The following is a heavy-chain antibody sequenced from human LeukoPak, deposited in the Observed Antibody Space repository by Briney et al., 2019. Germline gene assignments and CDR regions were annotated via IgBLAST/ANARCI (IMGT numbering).Heavy chain of an antibody. CDR3: ARAYDFWSGLLGAFDI. D-gene: IGHD3-3*01. J-gene: IGHJ3*02. CDR1: GGTFSSHA. Sequence: SVKVSCKASGGTFSSHAISWVRQAPGQGLEWMGRIIPIFGTANYAQKFQARVTISTDESTSTAYMELSSLRSEDTAGYYCARAYDFWSGLLGAFDIWGQGTMVNVSS. CDR2: IIPIFGTA. V-gene: IGHV1-69*05.